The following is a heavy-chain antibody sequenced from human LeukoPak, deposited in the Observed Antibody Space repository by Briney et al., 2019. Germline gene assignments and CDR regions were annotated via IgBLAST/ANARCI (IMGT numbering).Heavy chain of an antibody. J-gene: IGHJ5*02. CDR1: GFNFSSYW. V-gene: IGHV3-74*01. Sequence: PGGSLRLSCAASGFNFSSYWMHWVRQAPGKGLVWVSRVNGDGSSTSHTDSVKGRFTISRDNSKNTLYLQMNSLRAEDTAVYYCAKGGQEGPYNWFDPWGQGTLVTVSS. CDR2: VNGDGSST. CDR3: AKGGQEGPYNWFDP.